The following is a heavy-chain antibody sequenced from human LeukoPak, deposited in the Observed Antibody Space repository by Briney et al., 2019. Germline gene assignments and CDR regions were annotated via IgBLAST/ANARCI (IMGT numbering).Heavy chain of an antibody. V-gene: IGHV4-59*01. CDR2: IYYMGST. J-gene: IGHJ4*02. CDR3: AAGDTLLDY. CDR1: GDSISSYY. Sequence: SETLSLTCTVSGDSISSYYCTWIRQHPGKGLEWVGYIYYMGSTTYNPPLQRRLTISLDTSKHQFSLTVNSVTAAVTGRYYFAAGDTLLDYWGQGTLVTVSS. D-gene: IGHD3-16*01.